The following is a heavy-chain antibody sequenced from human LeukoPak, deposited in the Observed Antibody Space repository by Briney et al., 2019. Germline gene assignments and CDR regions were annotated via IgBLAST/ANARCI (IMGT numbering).Heavy chain of an antibody. Sequence: GGSLRLSCAASGFTFSSYNMNWVRQAPGKGVEGVSSISSSSSYIYYTDSVQGRFTISRDNAKNSLYLQMNSLRAEDTAVYYCARVTLTGYYAFDYWGQGTLVTVSS. CDR2: ISSSSSYI. CDR3: ARVTLTGYYAFDY. CDR1: GFTFSSYN. J-gene: IGHJ4*02. D-gene: IGHD3-9*01. V-gene: IGHV3-21*01.